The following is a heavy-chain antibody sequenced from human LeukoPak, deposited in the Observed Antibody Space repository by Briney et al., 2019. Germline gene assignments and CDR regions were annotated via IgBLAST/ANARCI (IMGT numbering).Heavy chain of an antibody. CDR1: GGSISSYY. D-gene: IGHD6-13*01. CDR3: ARRSTAPIAGTGVNWFDP. J-gene: IGHJ5*02. V-gene: IGHV4-4*07. Sequence: PSETLSLTCTASGGSISSYYWSWIRQPAGKGLEWIGRIYTSGSTYYNPSLKSRVTISVDTSKNQFSLKLSSVTAADTAVYYCARRSTAPIAGTGVNWFDPWGQGTLVTVSS. CDR2: IYTSGST.